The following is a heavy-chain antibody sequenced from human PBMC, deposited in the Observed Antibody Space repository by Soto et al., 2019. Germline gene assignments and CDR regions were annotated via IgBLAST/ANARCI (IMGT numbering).Heavy chain of an antibody. D-gene: IGHD4-4*01. CDR1: GGTFSSYA. CDR2: IIPIFGTA. V-gene: IGHV1-69*13. CDR3: AREEGLDYRNYYYGMDV. J-gene: IGHJ6*02. Sequence: SVKVSCKASGGTFSSYAISWVRQAPGQGLEWMGGIIPIFGTANYAQKFQGRVTITADESTSTAYMELSSLRSEDTAVYYCAREEGLDYRNYYYGMDVWGQGTRVTLSS.